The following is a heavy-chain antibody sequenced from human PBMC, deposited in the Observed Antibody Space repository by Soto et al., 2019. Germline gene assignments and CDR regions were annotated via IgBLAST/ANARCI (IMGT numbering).Heavy chain of an antibody. V-gene: IGHV3-23*01. CDR1: GFTFSSYA. Sequence: EVQLLESGGGLVQPGGSLRLSCAASGFTFSSYAMSWVRQAPGKGLEWVSAISGSGGSTYYADSVKGRFTISRDNSKNTLYLQMNSLRAEDTAVYYCANLGYCSGGSCYENWFDPWGQGTLVTVSS. J-gene: IGHJ5*02. CDR3: ANLGYCSGGSCYENWFDP. D-gene: IGHD2-15*01. CDR2: ISGSGGST.